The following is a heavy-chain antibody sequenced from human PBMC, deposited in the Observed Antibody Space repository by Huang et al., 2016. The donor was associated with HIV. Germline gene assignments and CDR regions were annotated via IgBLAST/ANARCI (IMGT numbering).Heavy chain of an antibody. CDR1: GFSFISSA. Sequence: QMQLVQSGPEVKKPGPSVKVSCKASGFSFISSAVQWGRQGRGQRLGGRGWIVVGSGNTNYEKKFQGRGTMTRDMSTSTAYMELRSLRSEDTAVYHCAAGDILTGLDYYRMDVWGQGTTVTVSS. D-gene: IGHD3-9*01. CDR3: AAGDILTGLDYYRMDV. J-gene: IGHJ6*02. V-gene: IGHV1-58*01. CDR2: IVVGSGNT.